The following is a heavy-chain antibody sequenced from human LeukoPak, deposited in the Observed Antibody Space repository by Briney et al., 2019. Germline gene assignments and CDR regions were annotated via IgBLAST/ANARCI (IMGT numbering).Heavy chain of an antibody. CDR2: ISAYNGNT. V-gene: IGHV1-18*01. Sequence: ASVKVSCKASGYTFINYGITWVRQAPGQGLEWMGWISAYNGNTNYAQKLQGRVTMTADTSTSTAYMGLGSLRSDDTAIYYCSRDYYSGSYYGDYWGQGTLVTVSS. CDR1: GYTFINYG. CDR3: SRDYYSGSYYGDY. J-gene: IGHJ4*02. D-gene: IGHD1-26*01.